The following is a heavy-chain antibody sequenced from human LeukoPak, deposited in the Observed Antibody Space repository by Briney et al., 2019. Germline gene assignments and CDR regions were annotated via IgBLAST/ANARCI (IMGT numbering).Heavy chain of an antibody. CDR2: IIPIFGTA. V-gene: IGHV1-69*06. CDR1: GGTFSSYA. D-gene: IGHD6-13*01. J-gene: IGHJ4*02. CDR3: ARVGYSSSWSPSDY. Sequence: GASVKVSCKASGGTFSSYAISWVRQAPGQGLEWMGGIIPIFGTANYAQKFQGRVTITADKSSTTVYMELSSLRSEDTAVYYCARVGYSSSWSPSDYWGQGALVTVSS.